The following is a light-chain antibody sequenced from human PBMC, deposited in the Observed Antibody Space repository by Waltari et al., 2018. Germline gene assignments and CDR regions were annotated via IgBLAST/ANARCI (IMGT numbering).Light chain of an antibody. J-gene: IGKJ3*01. V-gene: IGKV1-39*01. CDR1: QSISSY. CDR3: QQSYSTPLLFT. Sequence: DIQMTQSPSSLSASVGDRVTITCRASQSISSYLNWYQQKPGKAPKLLIYAASSLQSGGPSRFRGSGSGTDFTLTISSLQPEDFATYYCQQSYSTPLLFTFGPGTKVDIK. CDR2: AAS.